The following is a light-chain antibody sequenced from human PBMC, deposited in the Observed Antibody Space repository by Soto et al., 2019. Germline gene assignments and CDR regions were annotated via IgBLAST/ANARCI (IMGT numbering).Light chain of an antibody. CDR2: SNN. CDR1: SSNIGSNY. CDR3: AAWDDSLNGYV. V-gene: IGLV1-47*02. J-gene: IGLJ1*01. Sequence: QSVLTQPPSASGTPGQRVTVSCSGSSSNIGSNYVYWYQHLPGTAPKLLIYSNNQRPSGVPDRFSGSKSGTSASLAISGLRSEDEADYYCAAWDDSLNGYVFGTGTKVTVL.